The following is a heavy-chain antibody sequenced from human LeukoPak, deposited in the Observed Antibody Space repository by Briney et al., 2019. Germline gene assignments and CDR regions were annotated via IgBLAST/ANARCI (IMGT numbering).Heavy chain of an antibody. D-gene: IGHD3-10*01. CDR3: AGTYYYSYYYMDV. V-gene: IGHV4-61*02. Sequence: SETLSLTCTVSGDSISSGDYYWSWIRQPAGKGLEWIGRISSSGSTNYNPSLKSRVTISVDTSKNQFSLKLSSVTAADTAVYYCAGTYYYSYYYMDVWGKGTTVTISS. CDR1: GDSISSGDYY. J-gene: IGHJ6*03. CDR2: ISSSGST.